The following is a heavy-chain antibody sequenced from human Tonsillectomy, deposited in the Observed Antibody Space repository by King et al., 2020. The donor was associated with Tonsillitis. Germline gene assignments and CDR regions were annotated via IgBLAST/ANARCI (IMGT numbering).Heavy chain of an antibody. CDR3: ARDGPPDY. V-gene: IGHV3-64*01. J-gene: IGHJ4*02. Sequence: VQLVESGGGLVQPGGSLRLSCAASGFTFSSYAIHWVRQAPGKGLEYVSAIRSNGGSTYYANSVKGRFTISRDNSKNTLYLQMGSLRAEDMAVYYCARDGPPDYWGQGTLVTVSS. CDR2: IRSNGGST. CDR1: GFTFSSYA.